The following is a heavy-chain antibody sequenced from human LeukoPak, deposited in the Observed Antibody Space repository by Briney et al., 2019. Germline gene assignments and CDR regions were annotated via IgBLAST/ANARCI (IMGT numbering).Heavy chain of an antibody. V-gene: IGHV4-59*01. CDR2: IYYSGST. CDR3: ARLTGYSSESWFDP. D-gene: IGHD3-9*01. CDR1: GGSISSYY. J-gene: IGHJ5*02. Sequence: SETLSLTCAVSGGSISSYYWSWIRQPPGKGLEWIGYIYYSGSTNYNPSLKSRVTISVDTSKNQFSLKLSSVTAADTAVYYCARLTGYSSESWFDPWGQGTLVTVSS.